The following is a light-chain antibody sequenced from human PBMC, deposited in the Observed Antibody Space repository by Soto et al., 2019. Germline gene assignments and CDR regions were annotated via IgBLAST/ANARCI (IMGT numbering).Light chain of an antibody. V-gene: IGKV1-39*01. CDR3: QQSYSAPRT. Sequence: DIQMTQSPSSLSASVGDRVTITCRASQSISTYLNWYQHKPGKAPKVLIYAASSLQSGVPSRFSGSGSGTDFTLTISSLQPVDFATYYCQQSYSAPRTFGQGTKVEIK. CDR2: AAS. CDR1: QSISTY. J-gene: IGKJ1*01.